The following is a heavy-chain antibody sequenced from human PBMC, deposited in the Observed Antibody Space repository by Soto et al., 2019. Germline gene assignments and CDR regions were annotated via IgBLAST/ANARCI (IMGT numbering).Heavy chain of an antibody. Sequence: GGSLRLSCAASGFTFSSYSMNWVRQAPGKGLEWVAVISYDGSNKYYADSVKGRFTISRDNSKNTLYLQMNSLRAEDTAVYYCAKGLGYSYGFHHVEPFEYWGQGTLVTVSS. CDR2: ISYDGSNK. D-gene: IGHD5-18*01. V-gene: IGHV3-30*18. CDR1: GFTFSSYS. J-gene: IGHJ4*02. CDR3: AKGLGYSYGFHHVEPFEY.